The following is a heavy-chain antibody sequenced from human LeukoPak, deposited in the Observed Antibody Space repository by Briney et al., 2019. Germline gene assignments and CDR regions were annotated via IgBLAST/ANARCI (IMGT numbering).Heavy chain of an antibody. J-gene: IGHJ4*02. V-gene: IGHV2-5*01. CDR2: VYGNGDK. CDR3: ARRQRDHNYFDY. CDR1: GFSLSTSGVG. Sequence: ESGPTLVKPTQTLTLTCTFSGFSLSTSGVGVGWVRQPPGEALEWLALVYGNGDKSYSPSLKSRPTLTKDTSRNQVVLTMTNMDPVDTATYYCARRQRDHNYFDYWGQGTLVAVSS. D-gene: IGHD1-14*01.